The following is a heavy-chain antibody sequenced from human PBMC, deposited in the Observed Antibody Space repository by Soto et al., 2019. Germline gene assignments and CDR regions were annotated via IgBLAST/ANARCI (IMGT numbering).Heavy chain of an antibody. D-gene: IGHD4-4*01. V-gene: IGHV4-34*01. CDR2: INHSGST. CDR1: GGSFSGYF. Sequence: SETLSLTCAVYGGSFSGYFWSWIRQPPGKGLEWIGEINHSGSTNYNPSLKSRVTLSVDTSKNQFSLTLSSVTAADTAVYYCARGATVSAFGQKDYYYYYGMDVWGQGTKVTVSS. J-gene: IGHJ6*02. CDR3: ARGATVSAFGQKDYYYYYGMDV.